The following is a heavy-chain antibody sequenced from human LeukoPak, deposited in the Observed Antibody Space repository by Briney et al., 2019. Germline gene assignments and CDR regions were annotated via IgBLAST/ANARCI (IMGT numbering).Heavy chain of an antibody. V-gene: IGHV3-48*03. CDR1: GFTFSSYA. Sequence: GGSLRLSCAVSGFTFSSYAMNWVRQAPGKGLEWLSYISTSGTTMYYADSVKGRFTISRDNAKNSLYLQMNSLRGEDTAIYYCARDRLGKADYWGQGTLVTVSS. CDR2: ISTSGTTM. CDR3: ARDRLGKADY. D-gene: IGHD7-27*01. J-gene: IGHJ4*02.